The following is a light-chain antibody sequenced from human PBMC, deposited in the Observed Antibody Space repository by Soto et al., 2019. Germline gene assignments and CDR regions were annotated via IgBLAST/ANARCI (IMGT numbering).Light chain of an antibody. CDR3: SSYTTSHTLV. CDR2: EIS. J-gene: IGLJ2*01. Sequence: QSALTQPASVSESPGQSITISCTGTSIDVGASDFVSWYQQHTGKAPELIIYEISNRPSGVSSRFSCSKSGNTASLTISGLQAEDESDYYCSSYTTSHTLVFGGGTKVTVL. V-gene: IGLV2-14*01. CDR1: SIDVGASDF.